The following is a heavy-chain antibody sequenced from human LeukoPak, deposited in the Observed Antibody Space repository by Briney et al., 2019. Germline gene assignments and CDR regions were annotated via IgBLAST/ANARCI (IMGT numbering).Heavy chain of an antibody. CDR3: ARDLRVERVAGPFDY. V-gene: IGHV1-46*01. J-gene: IGHJ4*02. Sequence: ASVKVSCKASGYTFTSYYMHWVRQAPGQGLEWMGIINPSGGSTSYAQKFQGRVTITRDTSISTAYMELSRLRSDDTAVYYCARDLRVERVAGPFDYWDQGTLVTVSS. CDR1: GYTFTSYY. CDR2: INPSGGST. D-gene: IGHD6-19*01.